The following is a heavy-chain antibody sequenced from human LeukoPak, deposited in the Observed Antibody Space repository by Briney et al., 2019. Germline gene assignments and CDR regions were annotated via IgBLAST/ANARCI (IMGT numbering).Heavy chain of an antibody. CDR1: GFTFSDYY. V-gene: IGHV3-11*01. J-gene: IGHJ4*02. CDR3: AKDSPVATR. CDR2: ISSSGSTI. Sequence: GGSLRLSCAASGFTFSDYYMSWIRQAPGKGLEWVSYISSSGSTIYYADSVKGRFTISRDDSKNTLYLQMNSLRAEDTAVYYCAKDSPVATRWGQGTLVTVSS. D-gene: IGHD2-15*01.